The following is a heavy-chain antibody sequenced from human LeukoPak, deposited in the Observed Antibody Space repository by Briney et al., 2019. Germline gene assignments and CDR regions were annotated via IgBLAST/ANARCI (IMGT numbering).Heavy chain of an antibody. V-gene: IGHV4-30-2*01. CDR3: ARAYYDFWSGPRGWFDP. Sequence: SQTLSLTCAVSGGSISSGGYSWSWIRQPPGKGLEWIGYIYHGGSTYYNPSLKSRVTISVDRSKNQFSLKLSSVTAADTAVYYCARAYYDFWSGPRGWFDPWGQGTLVTVSS. D-gene: IGHD3-3*01. CDR2: IYHGGST. CDR1: GGSISSGGYS. J-gene: IGHJ5*02.